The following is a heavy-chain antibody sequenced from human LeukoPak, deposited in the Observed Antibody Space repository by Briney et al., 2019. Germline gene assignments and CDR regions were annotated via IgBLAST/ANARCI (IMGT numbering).Heavy chain of an antibody. Sequence: ASVKVSCKASGYTFTAYYMHWVRQAPGQRLEWMGWMNGNTGGTNYAQKFQGRVTLTRDTSITTAYMELSSLRSDDTAVYYCARVAYCGANCYYYFDYWGQGTLVTVSS. CDR1: GYTFTAYY. CDR2: MNGNTGGT. CDR3: ARVAYCGANCYYYFDY. V-gene: IGHV1-2*02. J-gene: IGHJ4*02. D-gene: IGHD2-21*01.